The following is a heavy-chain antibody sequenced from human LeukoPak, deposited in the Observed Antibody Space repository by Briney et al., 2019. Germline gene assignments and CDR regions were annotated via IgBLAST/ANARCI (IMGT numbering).Heavy chain of an antibody. CDR3: ARGFDDSSSWPHFDY. V-gene: IGHV3-21*01. CDR1: GFIFNNYA. J-gene: IGHJ4*02. Sequence: GGSLRLSCAAPGFIFNNYAMSWVRQAPGKGLEWVSSISSSSSYIYYADSIKGRFTISRDNAKNSLYLEMNSLRAEDTAVYYCARGFDDSSSWPHFDYWGQGTLVTVSS. D-gene: IGHD3-22*01. CDR2: ISSSSSYI.